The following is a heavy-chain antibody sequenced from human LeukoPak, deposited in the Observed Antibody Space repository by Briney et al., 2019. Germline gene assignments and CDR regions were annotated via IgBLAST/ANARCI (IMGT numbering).Heavy chain of an antibody. V-gene: IGHV5-51*01. D-gene: IGHD2-2*01. CDR3: ARQGSSTTSWQTIDY. Sequence: GESLKISCKASGYTFTSYWIAWVRQMPGKGLECMGIINPVDSETRYSPSFQGQVTISVDKSITTASLQWSSLRASDTAMYYCARQGSSTTSWQTIDYWGQGTLVSVSS. J-gene: IGHJ4*02. CDR2: INPVDSET. CDR1: GYTFTSYW.